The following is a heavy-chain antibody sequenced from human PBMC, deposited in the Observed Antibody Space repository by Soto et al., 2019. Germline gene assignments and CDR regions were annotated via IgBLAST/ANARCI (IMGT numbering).Heavy chain of an antibody. J-gene: IGHJ4*02. CDR2: IYWNDDK. CDR3: AHRPSGWYLFDY. D-gene: IGHD6-19*01. Sequence: SGPTLVNPTQTLTLTCTFSGFSLSTSGLGVGWIRQPPGKALEWLALIYWNDDKRYSPSLKARLTITKDTSKNQVVLTMTNMDPVDTATYYCAHRPSGWYLFDYWGQGTLVTVSS. CDR1: GFSLSTSGLG. V-gene: IGHV2-5*01.